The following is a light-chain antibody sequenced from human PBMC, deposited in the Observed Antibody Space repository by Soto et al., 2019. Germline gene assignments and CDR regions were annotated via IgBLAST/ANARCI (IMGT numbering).Light chain of an antibody. CDR1: QGTSNY. CDR2: DAS. V-gene: IGKV1-39*01. Sequence: DIQLTQSPSSLSASVGDRVTITCRASQGTSNYLNWYQQKPGKAPKLLIYDASRLQTGVPPRFSGSGSATDFTLTISGLQPEDFGTYYCQQSFTAPRTFGQGTKVDIK. CDR3: QQSFTAPRT. J-gene: IGKJ1*01.